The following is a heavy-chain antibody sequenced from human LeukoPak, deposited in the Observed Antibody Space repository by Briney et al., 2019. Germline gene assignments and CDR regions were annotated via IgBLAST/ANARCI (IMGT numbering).Heavy chain of an antibody. CDR2: IYSGGST. D-gene: IGHD3-22*01. Sequence: GGSLRLSCAASGFTVSSNYMSWVRQAPGKGLEWVSVIYSGGSTYYADSVKGRFTISRDNSKNTLYLQMNSLRAEDTAVYYCASSYYDSSGYHDYWGHGTLVTVSS. J-gene: IGHJ4*01. V-gene: IGHV3-66*01. CDR1: GFTVSSNY. CDR3: ASSYYDSSGYHDY.